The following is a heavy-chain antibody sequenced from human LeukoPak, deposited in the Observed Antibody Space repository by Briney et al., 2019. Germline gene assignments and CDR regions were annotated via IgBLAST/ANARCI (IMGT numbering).Heavy chain of an antibody. V-gene: IGHV4-39*01. Sequence: SETLSLTCTVSGDSITNSNYYWGWIRQPPGRGLEWIGNIYYTGTTYYNPSLKGRVTISVDTSKNQFSLRLSSVTAADTTVYYCARLMDVEDRDFYYYMDVWGKGTMVTVSS. D-gene: IGHD5-12*01. CDR2: IYYTGTT. J-gene: IGHJ6*03. CDR1: GDSITNSNYY. CDR3: ARLMDVEDRDFYYYMDV.